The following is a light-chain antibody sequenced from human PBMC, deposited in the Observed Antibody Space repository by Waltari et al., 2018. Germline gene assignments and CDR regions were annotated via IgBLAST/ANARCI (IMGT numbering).Light chain of an antibody. CDR1: QSVSNW. J-gene: IGKJ2*01. V-gene: IGKV1-5*03. CDR3: QQYQTSSNT. Sequence: DIQMTQSPSTLSASVGDRVTIPCRASQSVSNWLAWYQQKPGRAPKLLIYQASSLESGVPSRFSGRGSGTDFTLTISSLQPDDFATYYCQQYQTSSNTFGQGTKVEI. CDR2: QAS.